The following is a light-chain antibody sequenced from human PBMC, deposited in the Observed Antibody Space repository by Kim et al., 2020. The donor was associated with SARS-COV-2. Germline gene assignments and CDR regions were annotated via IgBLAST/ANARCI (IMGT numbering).Light chain of an antibody. CDR3: SSYTSRNTFV. CDR2: DVS. J-gene: IGLJ3*02. V-gene: IGLV2-14*03. Sequence: QSALTQPASVSGSPGQSITISCTGTSSDIGGYNYVSWYQQHPGKAPTLMIYDVSDRPSGVSNRFSGSKSGNTASLTISGLQAEDEADYYCSSYTSRNTFVFGGGTQLTVL. CDR1: SSDIGGYNY.